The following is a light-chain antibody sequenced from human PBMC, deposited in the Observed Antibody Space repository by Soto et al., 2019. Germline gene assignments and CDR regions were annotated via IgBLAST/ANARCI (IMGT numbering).Light chain of an antibody. CDR2: KAS. CDR1: QSISSW. V-gene: IGKV1-5*03. Sequence: DIQMTQSPSTLSASVGDRVTITCRASQSISSWLAWYQQKPGRAPKLLIYKASSLETGVPSRFSGSGSETEFTLIISSLQPDDFASYYCQQYGSSSPWTFGQGTKVEIK. CDR3: QQYGSSSPWT. J-gene: IGKJ1*01.